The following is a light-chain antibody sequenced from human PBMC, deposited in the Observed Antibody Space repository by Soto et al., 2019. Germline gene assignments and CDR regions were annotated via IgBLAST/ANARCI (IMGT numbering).Light chain of an antibody. V-gene: IGKV3-20*01. CDR1: QSVNSNY. CDR3: QQYENSPRT. Sequence: EIVLTQSPGTLSLSPGERVTLSCRASQSVNSNYLAWYQQKPGQSPRLLMYGASSRASGIPDRFSGSGSGTDFTLTISRLEPEDFAVYYCQQYENSPRTFGQGTKVEIK. CDR2: GAS. J-gene: IGKJ1*01.